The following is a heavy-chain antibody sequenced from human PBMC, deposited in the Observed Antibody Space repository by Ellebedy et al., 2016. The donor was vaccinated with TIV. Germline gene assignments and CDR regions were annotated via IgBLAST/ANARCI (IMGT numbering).Heavy chain of an antibody. CDR3: TRGYSSYFYGFDR. J-gene: IGHJ4*02. V-gene: IGHV1-69*13. D-gene: IGHD6-6*01. Sequence: AASVKVSCKASGGTFTNYPFSWVRQAPGQGPEWMGGIIPFSGTTHYAQKFQGKVTITADVSTTTAYMELRSLRFEDTAVYYCTRGYSSYFYGFDRWGQGTLVTVSS. CDR1: GGTFTNYP. CDR2: IIPFSGTT.